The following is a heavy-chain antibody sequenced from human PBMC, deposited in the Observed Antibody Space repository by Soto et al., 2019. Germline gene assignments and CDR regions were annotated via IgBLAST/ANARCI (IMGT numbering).Heavy chain of an antibody. Sequence: PSETLSLTCTVSGGSISSFYYYWSWIRQPPGKGLEWIGYIYYSGSTYYNPSLKSRVTISVDTSKNQFSLKLSSVTAADTAVYYCARAMVVTQNWFDPWGQGTLVTVSS. V-gene: IGHV4-30-4*01. D-gene: IGHD2-21*02. CDR2: IYYSGST. CDR3: ARAMVVTQNWFDP. J-gene: IGHJ5*02. CDR1: GGSISSFYYY.